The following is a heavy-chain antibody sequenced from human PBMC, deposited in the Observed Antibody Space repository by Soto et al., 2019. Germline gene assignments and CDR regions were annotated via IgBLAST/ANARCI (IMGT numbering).Heavy chain of an antibody. J-gene: IGHJ4*02. CDR1: GFTFDDYG. V-gene: IGHV3-20*04. Sequence: EVQLVEAGGGVVRPGGSLRLSCAASGFTFDDYGMSWVRQAPGKGLEWVSGINWNGGSTGYADSVKGRFTISRDNAKNSLYLQMNSMRAEDTALYYCARSLLNDYGDPGDYWGQGTLVTVSS. CDR2: INWNGGST. D-gene: IGHD4-17*01. CDR3: ARSLLNDYGDPGDY.